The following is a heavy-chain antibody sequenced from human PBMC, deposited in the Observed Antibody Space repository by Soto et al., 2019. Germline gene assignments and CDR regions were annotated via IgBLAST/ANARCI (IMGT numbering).Heavy chain of an antibody. D-gene: IGHD5-18*01. CDR3: ARVRGSKIQLWLEYYYYGMDV. Sequence: SETLSLTCTVSGGSISSGDYYWSWIRQPPGKGLEWIGYIYYSGSTYYNPSLKSRVTISVDTSKNQFSLKLSSVTAADTAVYYCARVRGSKIQLWLEYYYYGMDVWGQGTTVTVSS. V-gene: IGHV4-30-4*01. J-gene: IGHJ6*02. CDR1: GGSISSGDYY. CDR2: IYYSGST.